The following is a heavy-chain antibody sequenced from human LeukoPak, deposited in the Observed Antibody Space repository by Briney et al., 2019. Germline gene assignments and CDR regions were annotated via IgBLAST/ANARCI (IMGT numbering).Heavy chain of an antibody. V-gene: IGHV3-48*03. D-gene: IGHD1-7*01. J-gene: IGHJ4*02. CDR2: ISSGSTI. CDR3: ARVGETTPVFDY. Sequence: GRSLRLSCAASGFTFSSYEMNWVRQAPAKGLEWVSYISSGSTIYYADSVKGRFTISRDNAKNSLYLQMNSLRAEDTAVYYCARVGETTPVFDYWGRGTLVSVSS. CDR1: GFTFSSYE.